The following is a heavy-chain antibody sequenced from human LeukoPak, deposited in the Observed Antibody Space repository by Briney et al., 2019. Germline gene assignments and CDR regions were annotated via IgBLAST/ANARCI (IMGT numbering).Heavy chain of an antibody. CDR2: ISYDGSNK. D-gene: IGHD2-2*01. J-gene: IGHJ6*02. V-gene: IGHV3-30-3*01. CDR1: GFTFSSYA. CDR3: ARDAYPYCSSTSCYRVSGMDV. Sequence: GGSLRLSCAASGFTFSSYAMHWVRQAPGKGLEWVAVISYDGSNKYYADSVKGRSTISRDNSKNTLYLQMNSLRAEDTAVYYCARDAYPYCSSTSCYRVSGMDVWGQGTTVTVSS.